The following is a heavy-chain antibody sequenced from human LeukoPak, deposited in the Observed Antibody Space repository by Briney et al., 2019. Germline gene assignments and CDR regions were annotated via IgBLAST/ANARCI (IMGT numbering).Heavy chain of an antibody. J-gene: IGHJ6*02. V-gene: IGHV4-59*01. D-gene: IGHD1-7*01. CDR1: GGSISSYY. CDR3: ARDNWNYGSSMDV. CDR2: ISYSGDT. Sequence: SETLSLTCTVSGGSISSYYWSWIRQPPGKGLEWIGYISYSGDTNSNPSLKSRVAISLDTSKNQFSLKLSSVTAADTAVYHCARDNWNYGSSMDVWGQGTTVTVSS.